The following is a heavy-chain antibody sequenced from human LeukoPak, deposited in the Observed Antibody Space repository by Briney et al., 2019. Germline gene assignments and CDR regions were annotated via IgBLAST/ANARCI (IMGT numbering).Heavy chain of an antibody. D-gene: IGHD4-23*01. CDR3: ARLPTVVKPSY. J-gene: IGHJ4*02. CDR2: IIPIFGTA. CDR1: GGTFSSYA. Sequence: SVKVSCKASGGTFSSYAISWVRQAPGQGLEWMGGIIPIFGTANYAQKFQGRVTITADESTSTAYMELSRLRSDDTAVYYCARLPTVVKPSYWGQGTLVTVSS. V-gene: IGHV1-69*13.